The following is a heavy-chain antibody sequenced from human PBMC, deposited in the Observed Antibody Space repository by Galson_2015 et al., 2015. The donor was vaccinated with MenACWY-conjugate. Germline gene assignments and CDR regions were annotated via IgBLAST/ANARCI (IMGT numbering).Heavy chain of an antibody. Sequence: SLRLSCAASGFTFRTYAMSWVRQAPGKGLECVSAITGSSDSTYYVDSAKGRFTISRDNSKNTLYLQMNSLRAEDTAVYYCAKRLMGSSGTYVFDSWGQGTLVTVSS. V-gene: IGHV3-23*01. CDR2: ITGSSDST. CDR1: GFTFRTYA. J-gene: IGHJ4*02. D-gene: IGHD1-26*01. CDR3: AKRLMGSSGTYVFDS.